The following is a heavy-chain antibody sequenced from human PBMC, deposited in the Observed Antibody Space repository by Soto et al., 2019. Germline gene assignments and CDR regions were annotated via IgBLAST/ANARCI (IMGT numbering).Heavy chain of an antibody. J-gene: IGHJ4*02. CDR2: VNHRGGA. V-gene: IGHV4-34*01. CDR3: ARAARPGTQIVVTPATTDYFDY. D-gene: IGHD2-15*01. CDR1: GGSFSGYS. Sequence: SETLSLTCAVYGGSFSGYSWPWIRQSPGKGLRWIGEVNHRGGANYSPSLQNRVTISLDTSRNQFSLRLRSLTAADTAVYFCARAARPGTQIVVTPATTDYFDYWGQGTTVTVS.